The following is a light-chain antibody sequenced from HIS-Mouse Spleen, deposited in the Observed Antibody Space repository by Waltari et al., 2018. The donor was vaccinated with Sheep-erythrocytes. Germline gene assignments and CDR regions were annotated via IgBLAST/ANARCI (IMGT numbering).Light chain of an antibody. CDR1: QSISSY. CDR2: AAS. Sequence: DIQMTQSPSSLSASVGDRVTITCRASQSISSYLNWYQQKPGKAPKLLIYAASSLQSGVPSRFSGSRSVTYFTLTIRSLQPESFATYYCQQSYSTPYTFGQGTKLEIK. V-gene: IGKV1-39*01. J-gene: IGKJ2*01. CDR3: QQSYSTPYT.